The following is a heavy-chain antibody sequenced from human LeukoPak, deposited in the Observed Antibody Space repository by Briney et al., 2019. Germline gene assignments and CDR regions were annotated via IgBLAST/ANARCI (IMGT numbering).Heavy chain of an antibody. CDR3: AKVGYSSSWGGYYFDY. D-gene: IGHD6-13*01. CDR2: ISGSGGST. J-gene: IGHJ4*02. V-gene: IGHV3-23*01. Sequence: PGGSLRLSCAASGFTFSSYAMSWVRQAPGKGLEWVSAISGSGGSTYYADSVKGRFTIPRDNSKNTLYLQMNSLRAEDTAVYYCAKVGYSSSWGGYYFDYWGQGTLVTVSS. CDR1: GFTFSSYA.